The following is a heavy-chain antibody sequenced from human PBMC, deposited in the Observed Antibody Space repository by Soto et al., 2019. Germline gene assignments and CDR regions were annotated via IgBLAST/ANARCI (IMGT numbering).Heavy chain of an antibody. Sequence: QGQFVESGGGVIPPGRSLRLPCVGSGFTFSTFSLHWVRQAPGKGLHWVADISYDGATQYYADFVQVRFTVSRDNFKNVLNLQMNSLTSEDTAVYYCAKSQGVRKLVDAFDIWGQGTMVTVSS. D-gene: IGHD3-3*01. V-gene: IGHV3-30-3*02. CDR3: AKSQGVRKLVDAFDI. CDR2: ISYDGATQ. CDR1: GFTFSTFS. J-gene: IGHJ3*02.